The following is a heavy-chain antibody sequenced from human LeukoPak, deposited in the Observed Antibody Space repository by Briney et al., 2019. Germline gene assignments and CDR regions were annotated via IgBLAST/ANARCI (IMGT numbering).Heavy chain of an antibody. V-gene: IGHV4-61*02. Sequence: SQTLSLTCTVSGGSISSGSYYWSWIRQPAGKGLEWIGRIHTSGSTNNNPSLKSRVTISVDTSKNQFSLRLSSVTAADTAVYYCARDDWSTGYYGYYYMDVWGKGATVTVSS. CDR1: GGSISSGSYY. CDR3: ARDDWSTGYYGYYYMDV. CDR2: IHTSGST. D-gene: IGHD2-2*01. J-gene: IGHJ6*03.